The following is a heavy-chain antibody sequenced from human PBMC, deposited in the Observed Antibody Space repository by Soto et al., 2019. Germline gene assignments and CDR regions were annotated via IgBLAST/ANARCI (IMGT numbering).Heavy chain of an antibody. CDR2: GWFDGSTT. V-gene: IGHV3-33*03. Sequence: QVHLAESGGGVVQPGRSLRLSCVASGFTFNNFGMHWVRQAPGKGLGWLAVGWFDGSTTYYADSVRGRGTISRDNSKNTLYLEINSLRAEDTAVYYCAKNHNYYDRSGHYYGDGGFDYWGQGTRVTVSS. CDR3: AKNHNYYDRSGHYYGDGGFDY. CDR1: GFTFNNFG. D-gene: IGHD3-22*01. J-gene: IGHJ4*02.